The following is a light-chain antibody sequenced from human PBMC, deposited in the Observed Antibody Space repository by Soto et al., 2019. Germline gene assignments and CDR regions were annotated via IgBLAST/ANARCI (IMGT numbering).Light chain of an antibody. Sequence: QSVLTQPPSLSGAPGQTVTISCAGTSSNIGANYDVHWYQHLPGTAPKLLIFSYPNRPSGVPDRFSGSKSGTSASLAITGLQSEDEADYYCPSYDSDVSAWVFGGGTQLTVL. CDR2: SYP. CDR1: SSNIGANYD. V-gene: IGLV1-40*01. J-gene: IGLJ3*02. CDR3: PSYDSDVSAWV.